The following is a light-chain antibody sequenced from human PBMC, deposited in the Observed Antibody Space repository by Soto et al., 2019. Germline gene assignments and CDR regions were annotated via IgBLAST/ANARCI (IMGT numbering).Light chain of an antibody. V-gene: IGKV1-33*01. CDR1: QDISNY. CDR3: QQYDNLPIT. CDR2: DAS. Sequence: DIQMTQPPSSLSASVGDRVTITCQASQDISNYLNWYQQKPGKAPKLLIYDASNLETGVPSRFSGSGSGTDFTFAISSLQPEDIATYYCQQYDNLPITFGGGTKVDIK. J-gene: IGKJ4*01.